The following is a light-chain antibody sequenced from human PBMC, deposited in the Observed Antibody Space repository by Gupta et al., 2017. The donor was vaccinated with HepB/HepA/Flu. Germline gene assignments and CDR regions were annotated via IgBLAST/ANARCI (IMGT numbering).Light chain of an antibody. Sequence: DIVVTRSPRCLPVTPGEPASISCRSSQSLLHSNGYNYLDWYLQKPGQSPQLLIYLGSERASGVPDRFSGSGSGTDFTLKISRVEAEDVGAYYCRQSLQTPKTFGQGTKVKIK. CDR3: RQSLQTPKT. CDR1: QSLLHSNGYNY. V-gene: IGKV2-28*01. CDR2: LGS. J-gene: IGKJ1*01.